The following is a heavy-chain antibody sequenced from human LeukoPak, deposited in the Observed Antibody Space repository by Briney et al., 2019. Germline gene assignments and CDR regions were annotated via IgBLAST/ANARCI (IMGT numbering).Heavy chain of an antibody. CDR3: AELGITMIGGV. J-gene: IGHJ6*04. CDR2: INWNGGST. D-gene: IGHD3-10*02. Sequence: GGSLRLSCAASGFTFDDYAMSWVRQAPGKGLEWVSGINWNGGSTGYADSVKGRFTISRDNAKNSLYLQMNSLRAEDTAVYYCAELGITMIGGVWGKGTTVTISS. CDR1: GFTFDDYA. V-gene: IGHV3-20*04.